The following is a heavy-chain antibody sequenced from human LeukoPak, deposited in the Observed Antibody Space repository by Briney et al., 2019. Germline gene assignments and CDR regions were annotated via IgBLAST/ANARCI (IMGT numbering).Heavy chain of an antibody. Sequence: GASVTVSCKASGGTFSSYAISWVRQAPGQGLEWMGGIIPIFGTANYAQKFQGRVTITADESTSTAYMELSSLRSEDTAVYYCASPGITAGYYYYGMDVWGQGTTVTVSS. V-gene: IGHV1-69*13. D-gene: IGHD3-3*01. CDR2: IIPIFGTA. CDR1: GGTFSSYA. J-gene: IGHJ6*02. CDR3: ASPGITAGYYYYGMDV.